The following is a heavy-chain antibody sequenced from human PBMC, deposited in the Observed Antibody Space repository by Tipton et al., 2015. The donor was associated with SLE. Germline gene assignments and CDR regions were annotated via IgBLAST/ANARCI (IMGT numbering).Heavy chain of an antibody. J-gene: IGHJ4*02. Sequence: TLSLTCTVSGGSISSSSYYWGWIRQPPGKGLEWIGSISYSGSTYYNPSLKSRLTISVDTSKNQFSLKLSSVTAADTAVYYCARHASVSPCADWGRGPLVAVSS. D-gene: IGHD2-2*01. CDR1: GGSISSSSYY. CDR2: ISYSGST. V-gene: IGHV4-39*07. CDR3: ARHASVSPCAD.